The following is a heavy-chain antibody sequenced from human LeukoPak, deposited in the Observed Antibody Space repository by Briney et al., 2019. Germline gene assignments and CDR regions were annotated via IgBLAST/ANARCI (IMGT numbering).Heavy chain of an antibody. CDR1: GYLISNGYY. V-gene: IGHV4-38-2*01. D-gene: IGHD2-15*01. J-gene: IGHJ6*04. CDR3: ASLPRYCSGNSCSGTDV. CDR2: IYHSGST. Sequence: PSETLSLTCAVSGYLISNGYYWGWVRRPPGKGLEWIGSIYHSGSTYYSPSLKSRGSMSVDTSKNQFSLNLSSLTAADTAMYYCASLPRYCSGNSCSGTDVWGKGTTVTVSS.